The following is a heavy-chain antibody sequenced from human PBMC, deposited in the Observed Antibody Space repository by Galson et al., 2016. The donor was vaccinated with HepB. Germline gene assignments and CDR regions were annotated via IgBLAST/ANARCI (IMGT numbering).Heavy chain of an antibody. CDR1: GFTFSNAW. CDR2: IKSKTDGGTT. J-gene: IGHJ6*02. V-gene: IGHV3-15*01. D-gene: IGHD5-12*01. CDR3: TRDNRYSKDPYYYYGMDV. Sequence: SLRLSCAGSGFTFSNAWMSWVRQAPGKGLVWVGRIKSKTDGGTTDHAAPVTGRFTISRDDSKNTLYLQMNSLKIEDTAVYYCTRDNRYSKDPYYYYGMDVWGQGTTVTVSS.